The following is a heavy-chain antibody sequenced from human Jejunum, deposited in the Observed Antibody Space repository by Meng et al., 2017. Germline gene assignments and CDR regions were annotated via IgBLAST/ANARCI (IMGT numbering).Heavy chain of an antibody. CDR2: VWHSGAT. D-gene: IGHD3-10*01. Sequence: HVPPQEPGPGLVKPSGALSLPVAVPGAFTSRSDRWTWVRQAPGRGREWIGEVWHSGATYYNPSLESRLTISIDTSNNRFSLELSSATAADTAVYYCARGVLERYFDYWGQGALVTVSS. CDR3: ARGVLERYFDY. V-gene: IGHV4-4*02. CDR1: GAFTSRSDR. J-gene: IGHJ4*02.